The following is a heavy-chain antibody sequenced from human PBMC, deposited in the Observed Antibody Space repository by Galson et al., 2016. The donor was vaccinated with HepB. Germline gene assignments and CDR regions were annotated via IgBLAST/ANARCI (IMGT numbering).Heavy chain of an antibody. CDR2: ISVYNGNT. D-gene: IGHD3-3*01. J-gene: IGHJ5*02. Sequence: SVKVSCKASGYTFSNYGISWVRQAPGQGLEWMGWISVYNGNTNYAQKIRGRVTLTTDTSTNTAYMELRSLRSDGTAVYYCARERDRGRSVEWSRAGFDPWGQGTLVTVSS. CDR1: GYTFSNYG. V-gene: IGHV1-18*01. CDR3: ARERDRGRSVEWSRAGFDP.